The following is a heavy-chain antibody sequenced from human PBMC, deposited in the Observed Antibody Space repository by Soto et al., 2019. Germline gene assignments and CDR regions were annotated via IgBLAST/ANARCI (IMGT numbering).Heavy chain of an antibody. CDR1: GDTFNFYS. V-gene: IGHV1-69*02. D-gene: IGHD3-10*01. Sequence: QVQLVQSRAEVKRPGSSVNVSCKASGDTFNFYSINWVRLAPGLGLEWMGGVNPIVSMSNYAQKFQGRVTMTADKSTSTAYMELSSLRSEDTAIYYCASSYGSGYRAFDYWGQGALVTVSS. CDR3: ASSYGSGYRAFDY. J-gene: IGHJ4*02. CDR2: VNPIVSMS.